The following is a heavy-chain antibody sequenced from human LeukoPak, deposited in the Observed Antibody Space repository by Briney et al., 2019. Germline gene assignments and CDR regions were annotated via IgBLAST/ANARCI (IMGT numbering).Heavy chain of an antibody. Sequence: NPAETLSLTCTVSGVSISSHYWSWIRQPPGKGLESIGYISYTGSTNYNPSLKSRVTISVNTSNNQFSLKLNSMTGTDRAVYYCVRFGSDSLCYKYYFDYWGQGSMVTVSS. CDR3: VRFGSDSLCYKYYFDY. J-gene: IGHJ4*02. CDR1: GVSISSHY. CDR2: ISYTGST. V-gene: IGHV4-59*08. D-gene: IGHD3-10*01.